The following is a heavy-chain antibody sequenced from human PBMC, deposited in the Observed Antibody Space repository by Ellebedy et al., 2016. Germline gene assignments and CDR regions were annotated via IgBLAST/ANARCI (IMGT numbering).Heavy chain of an antibody. Sequence: ASVKVSCXASGYTFTSYGISWVRQAPGQGLEWMGWISAYNGNTNYAQKLQGRVTMTTDTSTSTAYMELRSLRSDDTAVYYCARDGAKFRDIVVVPAATSDYWGQGTLVTVSS. CDR2: ISAYNGNT. CDR1: GYTFTSYG. J-gene: IGHJ4*02. D-gene: IGHD2-2*01. CDR3: ARDGAKFRDIVVVPAATSDY. V-gene: IGHV1-18*01.